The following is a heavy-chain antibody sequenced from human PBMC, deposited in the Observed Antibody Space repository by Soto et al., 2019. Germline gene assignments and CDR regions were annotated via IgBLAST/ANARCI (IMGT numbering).Heavy chain of an antibody. Sequence: QVLLQESAPGLVKASETLSLTCSVSGDSSTTYYWGWIRQPPVKGLEWIGYINYSGRTKHNPSLQSRLTISVDTSKNQFSLKLSSVTAADTAVYYCARSFCADAVSCNWFDPWGQGTLVTVSS. CDR2: INYSGRT. D-gene: IGHD2-21*01. CDR3: ARSFCADAVSCNWFDP. J-gene: IGHJ5*02. V-gene: IGHV4-59*01. CDR1: GDSSTTYY.